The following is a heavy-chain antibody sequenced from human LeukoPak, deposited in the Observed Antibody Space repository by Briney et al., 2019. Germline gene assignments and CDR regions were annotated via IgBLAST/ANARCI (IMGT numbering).Heavy chain of an antibody. J-gene: IGHJ4*02. Sequence: GGSLRLSCAASGFTFSSYAMGWVRQAPGKGLEWVSAISGSGGSTYYADSVKGRFTISRDNSKNTLYLQMNSLRAEDTAVYYCAKDRLRTTVTTPPRYWGQGTLVTVSS. CDR3: AKDRLRTTVTTPPRY. CDR1: GFTFSSYA. CDR2: ISGSGGST. V-gene: IGHV3-23*01. D-gene: IGHD4-17*01.